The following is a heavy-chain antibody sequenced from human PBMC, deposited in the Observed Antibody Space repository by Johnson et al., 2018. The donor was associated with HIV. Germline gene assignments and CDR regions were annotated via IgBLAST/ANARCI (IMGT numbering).Heavy chain of an antibody. V-gene: IGHV3-9*01. Sequence: QLVESGGGFVQPGGSLRLSCAASGFTFSNYAMHWVRQAPGKGLEWVSGISWNSGTIYYADSVKGRFTISRDNAKNSLYLQMNSLRAEDTAVYYCAKGGRGLAFDIWGQGTMVTVSS. J-gene: IGHJ3*02. CDR1: GFTFSNYA. CDR3: AKGGRGLAFDI. D-gene: IGHD2-15*01. CDR2: ISWNSGTI.